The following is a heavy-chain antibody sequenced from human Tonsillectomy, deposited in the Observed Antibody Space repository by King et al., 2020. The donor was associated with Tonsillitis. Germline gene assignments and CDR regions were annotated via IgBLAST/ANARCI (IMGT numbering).Heavy chain of an antibody. Sequence: TLKESGPALVMPTQTLTLTCTFSGFSLSTSGMRVCWIRQPPGKALEWLARIDWDDDKFYSTSLKTRLTISKDTSKNQVVLTMTNMDPVDTATYYCARLPLYGGYSDYVDYWGQGTLVTVSS. CDR3: ARLPLYGGYSDYVDY. D-gene: IGHD4-23*01. CDR2: IDWDDDK. J-gene: IGHJ4*02. V-gene: IGHV2-70*04. CDR1: GFSLSTSGMR.